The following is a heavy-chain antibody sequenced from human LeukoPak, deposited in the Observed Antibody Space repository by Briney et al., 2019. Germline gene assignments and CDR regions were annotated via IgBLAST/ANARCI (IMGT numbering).Heavy chain of an antibody. CDR2: ISRNSGSI. J-gene: IGHJ4*02. CDR3: AKDQALSLSSSRALDY. D-gene: IGHD2-2*01. V-gene: IGHV3-9*01. CDR1: GFTFDDYA. Sequence: GGSLRLSCAASGFTFDDYAMHWVRQAPGKGLEWVSGISRNSGSIGYADSVKGRFTISRDNAKNSLSLQMNSLRAEDTALYYCAKDQALSLSSSRALDYWGQGTLVTVSS.